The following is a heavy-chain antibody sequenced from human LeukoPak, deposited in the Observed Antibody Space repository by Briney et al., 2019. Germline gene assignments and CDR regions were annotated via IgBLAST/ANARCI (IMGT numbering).Heavy chain of an antibody. Sequence: PSETPSLTCAVSGGSISSSNWWSWVRQPPGKGLEWIGEIYHSGSTNYNPSLKSRVTISVDKSKNQFSLKLSSVTAADTAVYYCARFRGGYCSSTSCYRHRYYFDYWGQGTLVTVSS. CDR2: IYHSGST. J-gene: IGHJ4*02. CDR3: ARFRGGYCSSTSCYRHRYYFDY. CDR1: GGSISSSNW. D-gene: IGHD2-2*02. V-gene: IGHV4-4*02.